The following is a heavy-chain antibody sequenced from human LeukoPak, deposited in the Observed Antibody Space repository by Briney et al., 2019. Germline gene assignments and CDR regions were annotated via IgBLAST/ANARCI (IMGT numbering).Heavy chain of an antibody. V-gene: IGHV4-39*01. CDR1: GGSISSSSFH. CDR3: ARLPNGGTFDY. J-gene: IGHJ4*02. Sequence: PSETLSLTCTASGGSISSSSFHWAWIRQPPGNGMEWIGRVSFSGSTHYNPSLKSRVTMSVDTSQNQFSLKLTSVIAADTAVYYCARLPNGGTFDYWGQETRVTVAS. CDR2: VSFSGST. D-gene: IGHD4-23*01.